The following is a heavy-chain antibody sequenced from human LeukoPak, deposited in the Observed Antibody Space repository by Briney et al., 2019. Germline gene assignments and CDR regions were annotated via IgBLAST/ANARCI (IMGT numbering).Heavy chain of an antibody. J-gene: IGHJ4*02. CDR1: GGTFSSYA. CDR2: IIPILGIA. V-gene: IGHV1-69*04. D-gene: IGHD3-22*01. Sequence: SVKVSCKASGGTFSSYAISWVRQAPGQGLEWMGRIIPILGIANYAQKFQGRVTITADKSTSTACMELSSLRSEDTAVYYCAREQRDYYDSSGPPGYYFDYWGQGTLVTVSS. CDR3: AREQRDYYDSSGPPGYYFDY.